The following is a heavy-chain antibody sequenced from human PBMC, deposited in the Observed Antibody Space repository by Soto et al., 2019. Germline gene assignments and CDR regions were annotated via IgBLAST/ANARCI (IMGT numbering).Heavy chain of an antibody. CDR1: GYSFTSYW. CDR3: ARYCSSTSCYTDYYYYGMDV. V-gene: IGHV5-10-1*01. D-gene: IGHD2-2*02. J-gene: IGHJ6*02. Sequence: GESLKISCKGSGYSFTSYWISWVRQMPGKGLEWMGRIDPSDSYTNYSPSFQGHVTISADKSISTAYLQWSSLKASDTAMYYCARYCSSTSCYTDYYYYGMDVWGQGTTVTSP. CDR2: IDPSDSYT.